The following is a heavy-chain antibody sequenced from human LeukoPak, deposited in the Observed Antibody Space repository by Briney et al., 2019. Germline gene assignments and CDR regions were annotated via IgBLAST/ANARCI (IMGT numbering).Heavy chain of an antibody. CDR1: GFTFSSYG. Sequence: GGSLRLSCAASGFTFSSYGMHWVRQAPGKGLEWVAVIWYDGSNKYYADSVKGRFTISRDNSKNTLYLQMNSLRAEDTAVYYCARERSDLADYGLLYYFDYWGQGTLVTDSS. CDR2: IWYDGSNK. D-gene: IGHD4-17*01. CDR3: ARERSDLADYGLLYYFDY. J-gene: IGHJ4*02. V-gene: IGHV3-33*01.